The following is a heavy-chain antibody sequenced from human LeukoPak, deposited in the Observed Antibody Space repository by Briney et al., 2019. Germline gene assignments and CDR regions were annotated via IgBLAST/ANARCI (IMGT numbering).Heavy chain of an antibody. CDR3: AKDWNDVGSDAFHI. CDR2: ISGSGGST. CDR1: GFTFSSYA. D-gene: IGHD1-1*01. Sequence: AGGSLRLSCAASGFTFSSYAMSWARQAPGKGLEWVSAISGSGGSTYDADSVKGRFTISRDNSKNTLYLQMNSLRAEDTAIYFCAKDWNDVGSDAFHIWGPGTMVTVSS. V-gene: IGHV3-23*01. J-gene: IGHJ3*02.